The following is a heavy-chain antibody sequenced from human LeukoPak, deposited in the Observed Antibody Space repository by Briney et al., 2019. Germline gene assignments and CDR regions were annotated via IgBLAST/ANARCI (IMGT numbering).Heavy chain of an antibody. CDR2: ISGSGDST. Sequence: GGSLRLSCAASGFTFSSYAMSWVRQAPGKGLEWVSAISGSGDSTYYGDSVKGRFTISRDNSKNTLYLQMNSLRAEDTAVYYCARDRAIAAWFDYWGQGTLVTVSS. CDR3: ARDRAIAAWFDY. CDR1: GFTFSSYA. V-gene: IGHV3-23*01. D-gene: IGHD6-6*01. J-gene: IGHJ4*02.